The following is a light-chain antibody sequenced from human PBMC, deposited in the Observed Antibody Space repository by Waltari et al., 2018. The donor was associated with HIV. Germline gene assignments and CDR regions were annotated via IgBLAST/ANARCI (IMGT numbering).Light chain of an antibody. V-gene: IGKV1-12*01. CDR1: QDISYW. CDR3: QQANSLSLT. CDR2: AAS. Sequence: DIQMTQSPSSVSAYVGDRVTITCRASQDISYWLAWYRQKPGKAPELLIYAASSLQSGVPSRFSGSGSGTDFTLTIKNLQPEDFGTYYCQQANSLSLTFGGGTKVEI. J-gene: IGKJ4*01.